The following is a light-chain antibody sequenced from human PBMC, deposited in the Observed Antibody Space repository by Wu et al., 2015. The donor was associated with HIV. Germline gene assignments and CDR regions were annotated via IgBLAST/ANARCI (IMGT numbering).Light chain of an antibody. Sequence: EIVMTQSPATLSVSLGERVTLSCRASQSVSSNLAWYQHKPGQAPRLLIYGASTRASGIPVRFSGSGSGTEFTLTISSLQSEDFAVYYCQQYNNWPPWTFGQGTKVEIK. CDR2: GAS. V-gene: IGKV3-15*01. CDR3: QQYNNWPPWT. CDR1: QSVSSN. J-gene: IGKJ1*01.